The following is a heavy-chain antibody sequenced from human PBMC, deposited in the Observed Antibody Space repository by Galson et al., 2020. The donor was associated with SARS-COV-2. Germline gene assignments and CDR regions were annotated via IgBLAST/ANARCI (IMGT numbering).Heavy chain of an antibody. Sequence: GGSLRLSCAASGFTFDDYGMSWVRQAPGKGLEWVSGINWNGGSTGYADSVKGRFTISRDNAKNSLYLQMNSLRAEDTALYYCARAGYCSGGSCYPGLYYYYGMDVWGQGTTVTVSS. D-gene: IGHD2-15*01. CDR1: GFTFDDYG. V-gene: IGHV3-20*04. J-gene: IGHJ6*02. CDR2: INWNGGST. CDR3: ARAGYCSGGSCYPGLYYYYGMDV.